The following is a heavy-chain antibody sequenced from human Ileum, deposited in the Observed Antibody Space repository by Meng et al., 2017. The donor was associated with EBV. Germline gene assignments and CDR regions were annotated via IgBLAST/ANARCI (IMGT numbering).Heavy chain of an antibody. J-gene: IGHJ4*02. CDR3: ARDPIPVPGRNFDY. CDR2: IYHSGDS. CDR1: GDSISSNSW. Sequence: VQLQESGPGLVKPSGPLSLTCTVSGDSISSNSWWNWVRQPPGKGLEWIGDIYHSGDSNYNPSLKSRVTISLDNSNNQFSLTLSSVTAADTAVYYCARDPIPVPGRNFDYWGQGTLVTVSS. V-gene: IGHV4-4*02. D-gene: IGHD6-19*01.